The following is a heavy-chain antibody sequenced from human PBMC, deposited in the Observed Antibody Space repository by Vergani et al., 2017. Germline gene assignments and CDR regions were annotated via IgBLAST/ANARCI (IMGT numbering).Heavy chain of an antibody. Sequence: QVQLQQSGPGLVKPSQTLSLTCAISGDSVSSNSAAWNWIRQSPSRGLEWLGRTYYRSKWYNDYAVSVKSRITINPDTSKNQFSLQLSSVTAADTAVYYCAGRADIVVVVAATPLDYWGQGTLVTVSS. D-gene: IGHD2-15*01. J-gene: IGHJ4*02. CDR3: AGRADIVVVVAATPLDY. CDR2: TYYRSKWYN. CDR1: GDSVSSNSAA. V-gene: IGHV6-1*01.